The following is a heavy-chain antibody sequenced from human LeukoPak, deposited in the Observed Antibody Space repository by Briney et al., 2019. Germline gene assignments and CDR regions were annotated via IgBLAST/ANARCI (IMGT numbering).Heavy chain of an antibody. V-gene: IGHV4-39*01. J-gene: IGHJ6*03. CDR3: ARHLNYYYYYYMDV. CDR2: LYYSGNT. Sequence: SETLSLTCTVSLGSISSSAFYWGWIRQPPGKGLEWIGSLYYSGNTYYNPSLKSRVTISVDTSKNQFSLNLTSVTAADTAVYYCARHLNYYYYYYMDVWGTGTTVTVS. CDR1: LGSISSSAFY.